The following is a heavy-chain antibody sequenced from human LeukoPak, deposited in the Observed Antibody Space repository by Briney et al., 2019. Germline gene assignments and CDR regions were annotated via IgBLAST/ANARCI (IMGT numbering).Heavy chain of an antibody. CDR2: IRYDGSNK. J-gene: IGHJ6*03. Sequence: TGGSLRLSCAASGFTFSSYGMHWVRQAPGKGLEWVAFIRYDGSNKYYADSVKGRFTISRDNSKNTLYLQMNSLRAEDTAVYYCAKGNVERSYYYYYMDVWGKGTTVTISS. CDR1: GFTFSSYG. V-gene: IGHV3-30*02. D-gene: IGHD1-1*01. CDR3: AKGNVERSYYYYYMDV.